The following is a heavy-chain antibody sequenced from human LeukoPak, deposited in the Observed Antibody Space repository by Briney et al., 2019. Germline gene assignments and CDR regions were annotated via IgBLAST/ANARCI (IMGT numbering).Heavy chain of an antibody. CDR3: ARGGAFDYYDSSGYNY. D-gene: IGHD3-22*01. J-gene: IGHJ4*02. CDR1: GFTFSSYS. CDR2: ISSSSSYL. Sequence: PGGSLRLSCAASGFTFSSYSMNWVRQAPGKGLEWVSSISSSSSYLYYADSVKGRFTISRDNAKNSLYLQMNSLRAEDTAVYYCARGGAFDYYDSSGYNYWGQGTLVTVSS. V-gene: IGHV3-21*01.